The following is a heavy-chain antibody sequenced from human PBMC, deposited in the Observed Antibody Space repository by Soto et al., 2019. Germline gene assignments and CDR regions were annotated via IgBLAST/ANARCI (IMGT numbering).Heavy chain of an antibody. CDR1: GFTFDDYA. Sequence: SLRLSCAASGFTFDDYAMHWVRQAPGKGLEWVSGIAFNSGNTAYADSVKGRFTISRDNAKNSPYLQMNSLRAEDTALYYCAKDLRTSWIFGNFDSWGQGTLVTVSS. V-gene: IGHV3-9*01. CDR3: AKDLRTSWIFGNFDS. CDR2: IAFNSGNT. J-gene: IGHJ4*02. D-gene: IGHD3-3*01.